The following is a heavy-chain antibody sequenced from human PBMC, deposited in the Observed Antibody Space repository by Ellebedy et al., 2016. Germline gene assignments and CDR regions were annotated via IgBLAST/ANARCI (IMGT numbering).Heavy chain of an antibody. CDR1: GGAISTYY. Sequence: SETLSLTXTVSGGAISTYYWSWIRQPPGNGLEWIGNIHSSGTTNYNPSLRSRVTISLDTSKNQFSLKVTSVAAADTAVYYCARDVSLYSSSPSFDFWGQGTLVTVSS. CDR3: ARDVSLYSSSPSFDF. J-gene: IGHJ4*02. D-gene: IGHD6-6*01. V-gene: IGHV4-59*01. CDR2: IHSSGTT.